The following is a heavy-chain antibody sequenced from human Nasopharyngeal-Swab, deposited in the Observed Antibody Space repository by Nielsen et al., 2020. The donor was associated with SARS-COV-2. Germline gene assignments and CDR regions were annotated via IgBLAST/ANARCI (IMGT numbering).Heavy chain of an antibody. CDR1: GGSFSGYY. J-gene: IGHJ6*02. D-gene: IGHD2-2*01. CDR2: ISHSGST. Sequence: GSLRLSCAVYGGSFSGYYWSWIRQPPGKGLEWIGEISHSGSTNYNPSLKSRVTISVDTSKNQFSLKLSSVTAADTAVYYCARIRCSSTSCYSRTGNYYYYGMDVWGRGTTITVSS. V-gene: IGHV4-34*01. CDR3: ARIRCSSTSCYSRTGNYYYYGMDV.